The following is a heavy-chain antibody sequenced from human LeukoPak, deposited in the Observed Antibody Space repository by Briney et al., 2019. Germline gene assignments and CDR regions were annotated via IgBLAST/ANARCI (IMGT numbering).Heavy chain of an antibody. CDR2: IYYSGST. CDR1: GGSISSGGYY. CDR3: ARDRYCTNGVCYRLFDY. V-gene: IGHV4-31*03. Sequence: PSETLSLTCTVSGGSISSGGYYWSWIRQHPGKGLEWIGYIYYSGSTYYNPSLKSRVTISVDTPKNQFSLKLSSVTAADTAVYYCARDRYCTNGVCYRLFDYWGQGTLVTVSS. D-gene: IGHD2-8*01. J-gene: IGHJ4*02.